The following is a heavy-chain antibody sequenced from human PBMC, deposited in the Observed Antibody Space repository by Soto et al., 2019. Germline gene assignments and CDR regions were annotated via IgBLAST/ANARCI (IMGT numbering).Heavy chain of an antibody. D-gene: IGHD3-10*01. V-gene: IGHV4-34*01. Sequence: SETLSLTCAVYGGSFSGYYWSWIRQPPGKGLEWIGEINHSGSTNYNPSLKSRVTISVDTSKNQFSLKLSSVTAADTAVYYCARGEIWFHGMDVWGQGTTVTVS. CDR1: GGSFSGYY. CDR3: ARGEIWFHGMDV. J-gene: IGHJ6*02. CDR2: INHSGST.